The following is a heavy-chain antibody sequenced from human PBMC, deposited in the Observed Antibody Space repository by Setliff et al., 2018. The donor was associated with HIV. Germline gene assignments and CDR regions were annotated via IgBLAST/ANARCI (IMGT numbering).Heavy chain of an antibody. CDR3: ARDTYHTGYLGWGPKPHYYYMDV. CDR1: GGSIRSGSYS. Sequence: SETLSLTCTVSGGSIRSGSYSWSWIRQPAGQGLEWIGHVSSSGSSNYNPSLTSRVTISADTSKNQFSLKLTSVTAADTAVYYCARDTYHTGYLGWGPKPHYYYMDVWGKGTTVTVS. D-gene: IGHD5-12*01. J-gene: IGHJ6*03. CDR2: VSSSGSS. V-gene: IGHV4-61*09.